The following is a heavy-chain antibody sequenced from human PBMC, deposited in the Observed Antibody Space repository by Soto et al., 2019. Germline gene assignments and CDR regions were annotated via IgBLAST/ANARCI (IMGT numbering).Heavy chain of an antibody. CDR1: GYSLTSYF. V-gene: IGHV1-46*01. J-gene: IGHJ6*02. CDR3: ARIVRDDYGDYSSYGMVI. CDR2: INPSGGRP. Sequence: QVQLVQSGAEVKEPGASVKVSCKASGYSLTSYFMHWVRQAPGQGLEWMGIINPSGGRPTYAQRFQGRVTMTSDTTTSTVHMELSSLRSEDTAVYYCARIVRDDYGDYSSYGMVIWGQGTTVTGPS. D-gene: IGHD4-17*01.